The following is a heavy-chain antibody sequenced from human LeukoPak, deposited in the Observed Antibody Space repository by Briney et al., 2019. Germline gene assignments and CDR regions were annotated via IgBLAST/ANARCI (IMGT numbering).Heavy chain of an antibody. Sequence: PGGSLRLSCAASGYIFIIYGMHWFRQAPGKGLEWVAFMRSDGSDEYYADSVKGRFTISIDNSKNTLFLPMNSLRAEDTAVYYCGKHDSSSYYWGQGTLVTVSS. V-gene: IGHV3-30*02. J-gene: IGHJ4*02. CDR1: GYIFIIYG. D-gene: IGHD3-22*01. CDR2: MRSDGSDE. CDR3: GKHDSSSYY.